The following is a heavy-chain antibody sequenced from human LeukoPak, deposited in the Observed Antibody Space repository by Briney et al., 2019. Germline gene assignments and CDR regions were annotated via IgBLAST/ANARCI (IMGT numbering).Heavy chain of an antibody. Sequence: SETLSLTCTVSGVSISSYYWSWIRQPPGKGLEWIGYIYYSGSTNYNPSLKSRVTISVDTSKNQFSLKLSSVTAADTAVYYCARDLNSSGWVDYWGQGTLVTVSS. CDR2: IYYSGST. D-gene: IGHD6-19*01. CDR1: GVSISSYY. CDR3: ARDLNSSGWVDY. J-gene: IGHJ4*02. V-gene: IGHV4-59*01.